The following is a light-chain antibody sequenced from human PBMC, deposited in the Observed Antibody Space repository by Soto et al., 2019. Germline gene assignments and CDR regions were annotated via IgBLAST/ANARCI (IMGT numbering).Light chain of an antibody. CDR2: DVS. CDR1: SSDVGGYNY. V-gene: IGLV2-11*01. CDR3: CSYAGRYTYV. J-gene: IGLJ1*01. Sequence: QSALTQPRSVSGSPGQSVTISCTGASSDVGGYNYVSWYQQHPGKAPKLMIYDVSKRPSGVPDRFSGSKSGNTASLTISGLQTEDEADYYCCSYAGRYTYVFGTGTK.